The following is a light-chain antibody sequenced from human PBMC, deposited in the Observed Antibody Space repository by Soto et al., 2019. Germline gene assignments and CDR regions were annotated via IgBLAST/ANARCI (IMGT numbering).Light chain of an antibody. V-gene: IGLV2-14*01. CDR3: TSYTTTNTPVV. Sequence: QSVLTQPASVSGSPGQSITISCTGTSSDVGGSNYVSWYQQHPGKAPKLMLYEVSTRPSGVSNRFSGSKSGNTASLTISGLQAEDEAEYYCTSYTTTNTPVVFGGGTKRTVL. CDR2: EVS. J-gene: IGLJ2*01. CDR1: SSDVGGSNY.